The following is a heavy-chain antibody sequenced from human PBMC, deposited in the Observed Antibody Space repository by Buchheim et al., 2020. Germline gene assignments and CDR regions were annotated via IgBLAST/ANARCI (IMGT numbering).Heavy chain of an antibody. CDR3: AKESYYGSGSYTGWFDP. V-gene: IGHV3-23*01. CDR2: ISGSGGST. D-gene: IGHD3-10*01. CDR1: GFTFSSYA. J-gene: IGHJ5*02. Sequence: EVQLLESGGGLVQPGGSLRLSCAASGFTFSSYAMGWVRQAPGEGLEWVSAISGSGGSTYYADSVKGRFTISRDNSKNTLYLQMNSLRAEDTAVYYCAKESYYGSGSYTGWFDPWGQGTL.